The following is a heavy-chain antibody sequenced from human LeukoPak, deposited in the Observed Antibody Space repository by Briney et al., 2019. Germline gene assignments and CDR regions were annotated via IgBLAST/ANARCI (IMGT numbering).Heavy chain of an antibody. CDR2: VNLQGST. V-gene: IGHV4-4*02. CDR1: GGSTTQTNY. J-gene: IGHJ4*02. Sequence: SETLSLTCGVSGGSTTQTNYWTWVRPPPGKGLEWIGEVNLQGSTNYNPSLMRRVAISVDTSANHVSLQLTSVTAADTAVYYCAREGGPYRPLDYSGQGTLVTVSS. CDR3: AREGGPYRPLDY.